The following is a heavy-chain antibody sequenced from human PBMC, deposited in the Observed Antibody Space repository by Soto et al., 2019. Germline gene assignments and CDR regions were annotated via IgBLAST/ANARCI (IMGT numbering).Heavy chain of an antibody. J-gene: IGHJ4*02. CDR1: GFTFNNYY. CDR3: GRGFGGTN. V-gene: IGHV3-7*05. Sequence: EVQLVESGGGLVQPGGSLRLSCAASGFTFNNYYMVWVRQAPGRGLEWVANINQDGSAKYYVDSVKGRFTISRDNAKSSLYLQINSLRAEDTDTYYCGRGFGGTNWGQGSLVTVSS. CDR2: INQDGSAK. D-gene: IGHD2-15*01.